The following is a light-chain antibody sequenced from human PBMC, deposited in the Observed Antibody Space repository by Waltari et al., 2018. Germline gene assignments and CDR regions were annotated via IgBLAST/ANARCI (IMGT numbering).Light chain of an antibody. CDR2: DDS. V-gene: IGLV3-21*02. Sequence: SYVLTQPPSVSPAPGQTATITCRGDNLGTKGVHWYQQKPGQAPVLGVYDDSDRPSGIPERFAGSNTGNTATLTISRVEAGDEADYYCQVWDKSSDRGVFGTGTKVTVL. J-gene: IGLJ1*01. CDR1: NLGTKG. CDR3: QVWDKSSDRGV.